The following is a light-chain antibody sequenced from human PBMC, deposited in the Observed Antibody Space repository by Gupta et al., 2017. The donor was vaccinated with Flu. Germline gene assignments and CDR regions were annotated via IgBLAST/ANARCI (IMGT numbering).Light chain of an antibody. CDR1: QSLLHSNGYNY. J-gene: IGKJ1*01. Sequence: DTVLTQSPLSLPVSPGEPALISCRSSQSLLHSNGYNYLDWYLRKPGQSPQLLNYLGSNRASGVPDRFSGSGSGTDFTLKIMRVEAEDVGVYYCMQGSQTPWTFGQGTKVEIK. CDR2: LGS. V-gene: IGKV2-28*01. CDR3: MQGSQTPWT.